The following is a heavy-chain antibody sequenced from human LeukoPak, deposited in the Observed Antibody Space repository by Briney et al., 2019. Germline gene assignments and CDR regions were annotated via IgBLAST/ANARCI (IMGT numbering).Heavy chain of an antibody. J-gene: IGHJ3*02. CDR3: TRGITGHYRSLGGFAFDI. CDR2: FYYDGST. D-gene: IGHD3-16*01. V-gene: IGHV4-59*11. Sequence: SETLSLTCTVSGASITQHYWSWIRQPPGKGLEYIGYFYYDGSTNYTSSVRSRVTILVDTSKDQFTLNLRSVSAADTAKYYCTRGITGHYRSLGGFAFDIWGQGTMVAVSS. CDR1: GASITQHY.